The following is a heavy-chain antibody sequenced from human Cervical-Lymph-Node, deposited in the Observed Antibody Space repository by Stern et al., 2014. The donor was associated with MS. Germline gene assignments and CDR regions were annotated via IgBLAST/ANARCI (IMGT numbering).Heavy chain of an antibody. J-gene: IGHJ6*02. D-gene: IGHD3-16*01. CDR1: GFTLDDYA. CDR2: ISWNSGKI. CDR3: AKPLYHSYGMDV. Sequence: EVQLVESGGGLVQPGRSLRLSCEASGFTLDDYAMHWVRHGPGKGLEWVSGISWNSGKIGYADSVKGRFPISRDNAKNSLYLQMNSLRAEDTALYYCAKPLYHSYGMDVWGQGTTVTVSS. V-gene: IGHV3-9*01.